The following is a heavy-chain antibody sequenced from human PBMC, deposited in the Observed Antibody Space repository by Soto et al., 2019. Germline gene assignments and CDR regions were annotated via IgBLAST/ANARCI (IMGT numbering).Heavy chain of an antibody. CDR2: IYYSGST. D-gene: IGHD3-10*01. CDR3: ASRAPGIYYYYGMDV. V-gene: IGHV4-39*01. CDR1: GGSISSSSYY. J-gene: IGHJ6*02. Sequence: PSETLSLTCTVSGGSISSSSYYWGWIRQPPGKGLEWIRSIYYSGSTYYNPSLKSRVTISVDTSKNQFSLKLSSVTAADTAVYYCASRAPGIYYYYGMDVWGQGTTVTVSS.